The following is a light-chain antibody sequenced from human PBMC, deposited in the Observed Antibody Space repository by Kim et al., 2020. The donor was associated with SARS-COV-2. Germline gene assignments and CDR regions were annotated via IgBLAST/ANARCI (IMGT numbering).Light chain of an antibody. Sequence: DIQMTQSPSSLSASVGDRVTITCRASQGVSRWLAWYQQKPGTAPKLLIYKASSLKNGVPSRFSGSGSGTEFALTISSLQPGDFATYYCQQYNSYPLTFAGGTKVDIK. J-gene: IGKJ4*01. V-gene: IGKV1-5*03. CDR3: QQYNSYPLT. CDR2: KAS. CDR1: QGVSRW.